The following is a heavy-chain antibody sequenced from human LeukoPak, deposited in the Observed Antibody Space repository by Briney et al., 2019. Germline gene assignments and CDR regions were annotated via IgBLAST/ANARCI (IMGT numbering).Heavy chain of an antibody. J-gene: IGHJ4*02. CDR2: IYYSGST. CDR3: ARCGEWELRHHFDY. CDR1: GGSISSSSYY. Sequence: SETLSLTCTVSGGSISSSSYYWGWIRQPPAKGLEWIGSIYYSGSTYYNPSLKSRVTISVDTSKNQFSLKLSSVTAADTAVYYCARCGEWELRHHFDYWGQGTLVTVSS. D-gene: IGHD1-26*01. V-gene: IGHV4-39*01.